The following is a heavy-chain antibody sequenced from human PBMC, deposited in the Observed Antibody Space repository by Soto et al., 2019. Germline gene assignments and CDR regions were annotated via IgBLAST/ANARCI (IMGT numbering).Heavy chain of an antibody. CDR1: GGTFSSYA. D-gene: IGHD6-13*01. CDR2: IIPIFGTA. CDR3: AGYIAAAATDYYYYYGMDV. V-gene: IGHV1-69*13. J-gene: IGHJ6*02. Sequence: ASVKVSCKASGGTFSSYAISWVRQAPGQGLEWMGGIIPIFGTANYAQKFQGRVTITADESTGTAYMELSSLRSEDTAVYYCAGYIAAAATDYYYYYGMDVWGQGTTVTVSS.